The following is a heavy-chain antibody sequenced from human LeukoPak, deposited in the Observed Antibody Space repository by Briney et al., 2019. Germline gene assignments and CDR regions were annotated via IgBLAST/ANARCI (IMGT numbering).Heavy chain of an antibody. J-gene: IGHJ5*02. D-gene: IGHD2-15*01. CDR1: GGSFSGYY. Sequence: SETLSLTCAVYGGSFSGYYWSWIRQRPGKGLEWIGEINHSGSTNYNPSVKSRVTISVDTSKNQFSLKLSSVTAADTAVYYCARRPTLRSQPPARPLRYCSGGSCYSGTWFDPWGQGTLVTVSS. V-gene: IGHV4-34*01. CDR2: INHSGST. CDR3: ARRPTLRSQPPARPLRYCSGGSCYSGTWFDP.